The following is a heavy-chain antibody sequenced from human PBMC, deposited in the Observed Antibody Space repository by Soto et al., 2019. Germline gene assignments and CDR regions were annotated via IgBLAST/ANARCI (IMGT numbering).Heavy chain of an antibody. J-gene: IGHJ4*02. V-gene: IGHV4-39*01. CDR2: IFYSGST. D-gene: IGHD2-8*01. Sequence: PSETLSLTCNVSGASIISRNYYWGWIPQPPGKLLEWFGSIFYSGSTYYNPSLKSRVTISIVTSQNQFSLRLTSVTAADTAVYYCVRHPRIMVPRQHDYYFDTWGPGNLVTVSS. CDR1: GASIISRNYY. CDR3: VRHPRIMVPRQHDYYFDT.